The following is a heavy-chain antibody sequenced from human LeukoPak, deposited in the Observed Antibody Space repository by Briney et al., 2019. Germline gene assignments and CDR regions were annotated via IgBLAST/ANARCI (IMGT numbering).Heavy chain of an antibody. D-gene: IGHD6-19*01. CDR1: GGSNGSSGFY. CDR3: GRHVSSGWDYFNGLDV. J-gene: IGHJ6*02. CDR2: IYYPGTT. V-gene: IGHV4-39*01. Sequence: PSETLSLTCKVSGGSNGSSGFYWGWFRQPPGKGLEWIGSIYYPGTTHYNPSLESRVTISVDTSKWQVFLTLRSVTATDTAVYYCGRHVSSGWDYFNGLDVWGQGTAVTVSS.